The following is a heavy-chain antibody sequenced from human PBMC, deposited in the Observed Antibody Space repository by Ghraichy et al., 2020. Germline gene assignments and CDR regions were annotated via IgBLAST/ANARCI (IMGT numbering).Heavy chain of an antibody. CDR3: TVLSMIWGQNSDY. CDR2: ISSSSSYI. CDR1: GFTFSSYS. V-gene: IGHV3-21*01. D-gene: IGHD2/OR15-2a*01. Sequence: GGSLRLSCAASGFTFSSYSMNWVRQAPGKGLEWVSSISSSSSYIYYADSVKGRFTISRDNAKNSLYLQMNSLRAEDTAVYYCTVLSMIWGQNSDYWGQGTLVTVSS. J-gene: IGHJ4*02.